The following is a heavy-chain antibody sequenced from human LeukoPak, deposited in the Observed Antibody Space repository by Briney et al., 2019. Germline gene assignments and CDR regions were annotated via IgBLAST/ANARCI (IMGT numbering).Heavy chain of an antibody. CDR3: ARGGDIGTNWFDP. Sequence: RGSLRLSCAASGFTFSDYYMNWIRQAPGKGLEWISHISSTGSYANYADSVKGRFTISRDNAKNSLYLQMNSLRAEDTAVYYCARGGDIGTNWFDPWGQGTLVTVSS. V-gene: IGHV3-11*06. D-gene: IGHD5-12*01. J-gene: IGHJ5*02. CDR2: ISSTGSYA. CDR1: GFTFSDYY.